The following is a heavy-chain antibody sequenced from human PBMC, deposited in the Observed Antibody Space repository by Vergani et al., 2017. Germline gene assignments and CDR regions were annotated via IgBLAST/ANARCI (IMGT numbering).Heavy chain of an antibody. Sequence: QVQLVQSGAELKKPGASVKVSCKASGYTFTSYDINWVRQATGQGLEWMGWMNPNSGNTGYAQKFQGRVTMTRNTSISTAYMELSSLRSEDTAVYYCARLVGWKRGHYYYYGMDVWGQGTTVTVSS. CDR1: GYTFTSYD. V-gene: IGHV1-8*01. CDR3: ARLVGWKRGHYYYYGMDV. D-gene: IGHD6-6*01. J-gene: IGHJ6*02. CDR2: MNPNSGNT.